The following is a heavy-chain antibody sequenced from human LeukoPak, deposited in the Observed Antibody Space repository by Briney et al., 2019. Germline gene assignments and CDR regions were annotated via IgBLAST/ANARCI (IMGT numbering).Heavy chain of an antibody. V-gene: IGHV4-39*01. Sequence: PGGSLRLSCAASGFTFSSYSMNWIRQPPGKGLEWIGSIYYSGSTYYNPSLKSRVTISVDTSKNQFSLKLSSVTAADTAVYYCARLGVPAAKIGYYYYYMDVWGKGTTVTVSS. CDR3: ARLGVPAAKIGYYYYYMDV. CDR1: GFTFSSYS. J-gene: IGHJ6*03. D-gene: IGHD2-2*01. CDR2: IYYSGST.